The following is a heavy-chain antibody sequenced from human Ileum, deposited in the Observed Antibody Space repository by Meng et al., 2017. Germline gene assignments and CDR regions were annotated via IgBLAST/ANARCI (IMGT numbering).Heavy chain of an antibody. CDR1: SVSFTNNNYY. CDR2: IYYGGST. D-gene: IGHD4-17*01. CDR3: ARRAHYGDPPR. V-gene: IGHV4-39*01. J-gene: IGHJ4*02. Sequence: LLLQESGPGLGKPSETLSLTCSVSSVSFTNNNYYWVCIRRPPGKGLEWIGSIYYGGSTYYNPSLKSRVTISVDTSTNQFSLKLISVTAADTAVYYCARRAHYGDPPRWGQGTLVTVSS.